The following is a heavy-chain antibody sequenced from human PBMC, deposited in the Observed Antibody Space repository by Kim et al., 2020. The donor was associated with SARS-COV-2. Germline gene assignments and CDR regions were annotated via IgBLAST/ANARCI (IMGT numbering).Heavy chain of an antibody. CDR1: GGTFSSYA. CDR2: IIPIFGTA. J-gene: IGHJ6*02. CDR3: ARDGTVTLRSAYYYGMDV. Sequence: ASVKVSCKASGGTFSSYAISWVRQAPGQGLEWMGGIIPIFGTANYAQKFQGRVTITADESTSTAYMELSSLRSEDTAVYYCARDGTVTLRSAYYYGMDVWGQGTTVTVSS. V-gene: IGHV1-69*13. D-gene: IGHD4-17*01.